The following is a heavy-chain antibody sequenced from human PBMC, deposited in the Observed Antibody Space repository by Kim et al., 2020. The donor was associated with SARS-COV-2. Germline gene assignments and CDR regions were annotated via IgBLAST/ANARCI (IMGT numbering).Heavy chain of an antibody. V-gene: IGHV3-23*01. CDR3: AKSAEPFRARSAFDD. CDR1: GFTFSRYV. CDR2: ICGGDGRT. J-gene: IGHJ4*02. Sequence: GGSLRLSCAASGFTFSRYVMNWVRQAPGQGLEWVSVICGGDGRTYYADSVKGRFTISRDNSKNTLYLQMNSLRADDTAIYYCAKSAEPFRARSAFDDWGQGTLVTVSS. D-gene: IGHD6-6*01.